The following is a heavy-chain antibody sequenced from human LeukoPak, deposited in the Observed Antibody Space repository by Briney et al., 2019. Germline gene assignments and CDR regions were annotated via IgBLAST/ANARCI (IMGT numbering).Heavy chain of an antibody. D-gene: IGHD6-19*01. CDR2: ISSSSSTI. CDR3: ARASSGWYWYFDY. V-gene: IGHV3-48*01. CDR1: GFTFSSYS. J-gene: IGHJ4*02. Sequence: GGSLRLSCAASGFTFSSYSMNWVRQAPGKGLEWVSYISSSSSTIYYADSVKGRFTISRDNAKNSLHLQMNSLRAEDTAVYYCARASSGWYWYFDYWGQGTLVTVSS.